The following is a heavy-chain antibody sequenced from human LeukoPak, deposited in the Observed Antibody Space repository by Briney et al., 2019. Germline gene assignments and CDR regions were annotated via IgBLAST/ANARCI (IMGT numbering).Heavy chain of an antibody. Sequence: SETLSLTCTVSGGSISSSSYYRGWIRQPPGKGLEWIGSIYYSGSTYYNPSLKSRVTISVDTSKNQFSLKLGSVTAADTAVYYCARIGYSSGWYDGDAANWFDPWGQGTLVTVSS. CDR2: IYYSGST. J-gene: IGHJ5*02. CDR3: ARIGYSSGWYDGDAANWFDP. V-gene: IGHV4-39*01. CDR1: GGSISSSSYY. D-gene: IGHD6-19*01.